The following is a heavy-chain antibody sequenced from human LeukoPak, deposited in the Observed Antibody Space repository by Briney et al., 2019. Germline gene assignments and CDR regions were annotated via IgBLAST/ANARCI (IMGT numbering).Heavy chain of an antibody. J-gene: IGHJ4*02. CDR3: VKGGLTVSEYDFHY. CDR2: IGTNGIST. Sequence: GGSLRLSCSASGFTFSNYAMHWVRQAPGKGLNYVSSIGTNGISTYYADSVRGRFTISRDNSQSTMYLQMSSLGPEDTAVYYCVKGGLTVSEYDFHYWGQGALVTVSS. D-gene: IGHD1-14*01. V-gene: IGHV3-64D*09. CDR1: GFTFSNYA.